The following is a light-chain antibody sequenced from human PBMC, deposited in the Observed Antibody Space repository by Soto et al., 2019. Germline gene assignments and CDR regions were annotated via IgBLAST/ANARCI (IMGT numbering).Light chain of an antibody. J-gene: IGKJ4*01. V-gene: IGKV1-13*02. CDR3: QQFKSYPLT. CDR2: DAS. Sequence: AIQLTQSPSSLPASVGDRVIITCRASQDIRSALAWYQQKPGKAPKLLIYDASSLESGVPSRFSGSGSGTDFTLTISSLLPEDFATYFCQQFKSYPLTFGGGTKVEI. CDR1: QDIRSA.